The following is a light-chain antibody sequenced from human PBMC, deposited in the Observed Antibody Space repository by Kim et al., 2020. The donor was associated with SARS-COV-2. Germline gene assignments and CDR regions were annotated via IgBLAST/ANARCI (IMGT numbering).Light chain of an antibody. CDR1: SSNIGSNY. J-gene: IGLJ3*02. V-gene: IGLV1-47*01. Sequence: PGQRVTISCSGSSSNIGSNYVYWYQQLPGTAPKLLIYRNNQRPSGVPDRFSDSKSGTSASLAISGLRSEDEADYYCAAWDDSLSGVFGGGTQLTVL. CDR2: RNN. CDR3: AAWDDSLSGV.